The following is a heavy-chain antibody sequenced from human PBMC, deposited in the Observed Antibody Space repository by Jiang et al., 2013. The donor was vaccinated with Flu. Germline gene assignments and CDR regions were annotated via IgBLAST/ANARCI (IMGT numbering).Heavy chain of an antibody. J-gene: IGHJ4*02. D-gene: IGHD3-22*01. CDR2: TSGGGGDGT. V-gene: IGHV3-23*01. Sequence: RLSCAASGFTFSSYAMSWVRQAPGKGLEWVSATSGGGGDGTYYADSVKGRFTISRDNFKNTLYLQMNTLRAEDTAVYYCAKLTDYFDSSGNFHHWGQGTLVTVSS. CDR3: AKLTDYFDSSGNFHH. CDR1: GFTFSSYA.